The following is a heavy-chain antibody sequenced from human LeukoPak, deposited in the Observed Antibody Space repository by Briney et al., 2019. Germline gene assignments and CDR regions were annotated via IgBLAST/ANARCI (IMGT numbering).Heavy chain of an antibody. D-gene: IGHD3-10*01. V-gene: IGHV3-23*01. Sequence: GGSLRLSCAASGFTFSSYAMSCVRQAPGKGLEWVSAISGSGGSTYYADSVKGRFTISRDNSKNTLYLQMNSLRAEDTAVYYCAKTGMVRGVIIRDYYYYYGMDVWGQGTTVTVSS. CDR3: AKTGMVRGVIIRDYYYYYGMDV. J-gene: IGHJ6*02. CDR1: GFTFSSYA. CDR2: ISGSGGST.